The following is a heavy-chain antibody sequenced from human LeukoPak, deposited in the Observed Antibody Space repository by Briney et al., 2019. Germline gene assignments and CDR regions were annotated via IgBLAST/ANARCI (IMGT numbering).Heavy chain of an antibody. D-gene: IGHD6-13*01. CDR2: IYYSGST. Sequence: SETLSLTCTVSGGSISSYYWSWIRQPPGKGLEWIGYIYYSGSTNYNPSLKSRVTISVDTSKNQFSLKLSSVTAADTAVYYCARALAAAGTAGMDVWGQGTTVTVS. CDR1: GGSISSYY. V-gene: IGHV4-59*01. J-gene: IGHJ6*02. CDR3: ARALAAAGTAGMDV.